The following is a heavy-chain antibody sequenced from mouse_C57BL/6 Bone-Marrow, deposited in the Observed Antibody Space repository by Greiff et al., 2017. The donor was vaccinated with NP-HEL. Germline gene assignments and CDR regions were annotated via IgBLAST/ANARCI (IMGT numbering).Heavy chain of an antibody. CDR2: IYPGSGST. CDR1: GYTFTSYW. D-gene: IGHD1-1*01. Sequence: VQLQQPGAELVKPGASVKMSCKASGYTFTSYWITWVKQRPGQGLEWIGDIYPGSGSTNYNEKFKSKATLTVDTSSSTAYMQLSSLTSEDSAVYYCARDEMYYYGSSFAYWGQWTLVTVSA. J-gene: IGHJ3*01. V-gene: IGHV1-55*01. CDR3: ARDEMYYYGSSFAY.